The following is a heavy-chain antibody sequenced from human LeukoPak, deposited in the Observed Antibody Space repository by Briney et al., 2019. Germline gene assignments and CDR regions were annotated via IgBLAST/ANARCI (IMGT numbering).Heavy chain of an antibody. CDR3: ARTGYYYGSGSLIDY. CDR2: IYASGST. Sequence: SETLSLTCTVSGGSISSYYWSWLRQPAGKGLEWIGRIYASGSTNYNPSLKSRVTMSVDTSKNQFSLKLSSVTAADTAVYYCARTGYYYGSGSLIDYWGQGTLVTVSS. V-gene: IGHV4-4*07. CDR1: GGSISSYY. J-gene: IGHJ4*02. D-gene: IGHD3-10*01.